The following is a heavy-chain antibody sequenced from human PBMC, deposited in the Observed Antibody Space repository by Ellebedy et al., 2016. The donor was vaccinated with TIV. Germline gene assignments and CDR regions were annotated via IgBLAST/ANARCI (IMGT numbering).Heavy chain of an antibody. CDR2: ISSSSSTI. CDR1: GFTFNTYG. J-gene: IGHJ4*02. Sequence: GESLKISCAASGFTFNTYGMNWVRQPPGKGLEWVSYISSSSSTIHYADSVKGRFTISRDNDKNSLYLQMNSLRAEDTAVYYCARDRDSYDNSGYLGYWGQGTLVSVSS. V-gene: IGHV3-48*01. D-gene: IGHD3-22*01. CDR3: ARDRDSYDNSGYLGY.